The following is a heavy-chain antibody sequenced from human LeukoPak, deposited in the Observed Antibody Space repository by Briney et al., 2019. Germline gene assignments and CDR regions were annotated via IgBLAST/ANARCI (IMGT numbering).Heavy chain of an antibody. CDR1: GGSISSYY. D-gene: IGHD1-26*01. CDR2: IYCSGST. Sequence: PSETLSLTCTVSGGSISSYYWSWIRQPPGKGLEWIGYIYCSGSTNYNPSLKSRVTISIDTSKNQFSLKLSSVTAADTAVYYCTRTAVGPHGYYFDYWGQGTLVTVSS. J-gene: IGHJ4*02. V-gene: IGHV4-59*08. CDR3: TRTAVGPHGYYFDY.